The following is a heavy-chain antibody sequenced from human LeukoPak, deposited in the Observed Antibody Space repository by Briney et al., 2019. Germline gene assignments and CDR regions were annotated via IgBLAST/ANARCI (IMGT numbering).Heavy chain of an antibody. V-gene: IGHV1-2*02. CDR3: ARGGRPSGSYFGAPLIY. Sequence: GASVKVSCKASGYTFTDYHVHWVRQVPGQPLEWMGWINTKSGDTKYVQKFQGRVTMTRDTSISAAYMELSRLRSDDTAVYCCARGGRPSGSYFGAPLIYWGQGTLVTVSS. J-gene: IGHJ4*02. CDR2: INTKSGDT. CDR1: GYTFTDYH. D-gene: IGHD1-26*01.